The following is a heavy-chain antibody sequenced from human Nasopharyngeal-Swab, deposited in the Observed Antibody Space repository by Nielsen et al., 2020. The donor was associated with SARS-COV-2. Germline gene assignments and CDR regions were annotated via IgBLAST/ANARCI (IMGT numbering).Heavy chain of an antibody. J-gene: IGHJ4*02. Sequence: WIRQPPGKGLEWIGEINHSGSTNYNPSLKSRVTISVDTSKNQFSLKLSSVTAADTAVYYCARGRDIVVVPAAGVAFDYWGQGTLVTVSS. CDR3: ARGRDIVVVPAAGVAFDY. D-gene: IGHD2-2*01. CDR2: INHSGST. V-gene: IGHV4-34*01.